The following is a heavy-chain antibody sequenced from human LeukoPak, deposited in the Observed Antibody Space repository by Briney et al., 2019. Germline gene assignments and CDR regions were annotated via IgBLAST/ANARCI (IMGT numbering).Heavy chain of an antibody. CDR3: ARDGYGSGSYYNPFDY. V-gene: IGHV3-30*03. D-gene: IGHD3-10*01. Sequence: GGSLRLSCAASGFTFSSYGMHWVRQAPGKGLEWVAVISYDGSNKYYADSVKGRFTISRDNSKNTLYLQMDGLRAEDTAVYYCARDGYGSGSYYNPFDYWGQGTLVTVSS. CDR1: GFTFSSYG. J-gene: IGHJ4*02. CDR2: ISYDGSNK.